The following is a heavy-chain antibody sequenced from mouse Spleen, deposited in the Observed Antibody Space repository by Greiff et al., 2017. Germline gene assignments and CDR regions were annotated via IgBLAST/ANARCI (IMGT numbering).Heavy chain of an antibody. J-gene: IGHJ2*01. V-gene: IGHV1-64*01. Sequence: VKLQQPGAELVKPGASVKLSCKASGYTFTSYWMHWVKQRPGQGLEWIGMIHPNSGSTNYNEKFKSKATLTVDKSSSTAYMQLSSLTSEDSAVYYCARMGLGRIYFDYWGQGTTLTVSS. CDR3: ARMGLGRIYFDY. CDR2: IHPNSGST. D-gene: IGHD4-1*01. CDR1: GYTFTSYW.